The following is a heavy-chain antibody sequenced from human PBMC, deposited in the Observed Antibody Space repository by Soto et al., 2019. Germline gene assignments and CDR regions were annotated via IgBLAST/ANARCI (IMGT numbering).Heavy chain of an antibody. CDR2: ISHTGST. Sequence: SETRSRTWAVSGGSITSGSSYSFSWIRQPPGKGLEWIGSISHTGSTSYNPSLKSRLTMSVDKSKNQFPLRLSSVTAADMAVYYCARAVAPYFGTWFDPWGQGILVTVSS. V-gene: IGHV4-30-2*01. J-gene: IGHJ5*02. D-gene: IGHD3-10*01. CDR3: ARAVAPYFGTWFDP. CDR1: GGSITSGSSYS.